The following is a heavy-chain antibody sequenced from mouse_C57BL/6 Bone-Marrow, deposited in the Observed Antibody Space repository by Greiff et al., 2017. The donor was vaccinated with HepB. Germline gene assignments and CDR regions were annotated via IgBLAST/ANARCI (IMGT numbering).Heavy chain of an antibody. D-gene: IGHD2-1*01. CDR2: ISYDGSN. J-gene: IGHJ2*01. Sequence: EVKLMESGPGLVKPSQSLSLTCSVTCYSITSGYYWNWIRQFPGNNLEWMGYISYDGSNNYNPSPTNRISITRDTSKNQFFLKLNSVTTEDTATDYCAREEGYGNSSFDYWGQGTTLTVSS. CDR3: AREEGYGNSSFDY. V-gene: IGHV3-6*01. CDR1: CYSITSGYY.